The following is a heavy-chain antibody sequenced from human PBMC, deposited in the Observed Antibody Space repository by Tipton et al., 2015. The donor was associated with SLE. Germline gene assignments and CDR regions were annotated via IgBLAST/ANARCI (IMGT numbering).Heavy chain of an antibody. V-gene: IGHV1-46*01. CDR2: VKPSDATT. CDR1: GYTFTSYY. Sequence: QLVQSGAEVKKPGASVKVSCKASGYTFTSYYMHWVRQAPGQGLEWIGSVKPSDATTTYAQQFQGRVTLTRDTSTNTVYMELRSLRSEDTAVYHCARDRTWVVIAATPVHYYGLDVWGQGTTVTVS. J-gene: IGHJ6*02. CDR3: ARDRTWVVIAATPVHYYGLDV. D-gene: IGHD2-15*01.